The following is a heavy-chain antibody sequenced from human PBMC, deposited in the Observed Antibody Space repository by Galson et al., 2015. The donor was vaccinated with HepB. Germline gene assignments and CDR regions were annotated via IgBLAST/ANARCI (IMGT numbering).Heavy chain of an antibody. D-gene: IGHD6-19*01. Sequence: SLRLSCAASGFTFSSYGMHWVRQAPGKGLEWVAVISYDGSNKYYADSVKGRFTISRDNSKNTLYLQMNSLRAEDTAVYYCAKRKGSGWSFDYWGQGTLVTVSS. CDR2: ISYDGSNK. V-gene: IGHV3-30*18. CDR3: AKRKGSGWSFDY. J-gene: IGHJ4*02. CDR1: GFTFSSYG.